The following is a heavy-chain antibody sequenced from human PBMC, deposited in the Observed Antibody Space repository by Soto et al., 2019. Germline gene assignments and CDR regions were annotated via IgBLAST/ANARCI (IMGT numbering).Heavy chain of an antibody. CDR2: ISGSGGST. J-gene: IGHJ6*02. V-gene: IGHV3-23*01. D-gene: IGHD3-3*01. CDR1: GFTFSSYA. Sequence: GGSLRLSCAASGFTFSSYAMSWVRQAPGKGLEWVSAISGSGGSTYYADSVKGRFTISRDNSKNTLYLQMNSLRAEDTAVYYCARDLLRFLEWLSPRGPLYYYYGMDVWGQGTTVTVSS. CDR3: ARDLLRFLEWLSPRGPLYYYYGMDV.